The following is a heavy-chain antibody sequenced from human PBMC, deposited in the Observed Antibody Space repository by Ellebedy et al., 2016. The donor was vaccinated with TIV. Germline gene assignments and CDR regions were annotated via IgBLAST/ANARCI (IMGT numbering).Heavy chain of an antibody. J-gene: IGHJ4*01. Sequence: AASVKVSCKASGYSLTSNGISWVRQAPGQGLEWMGWIGAYNGNTNYAQKFQGRVTMTTDTSTSTVYMDLRSLRSDDTAVYYSARGLWFGELDVWGQGTLVTVSS. D-gene: IGHD3-10*01. CDR1: GYSLTSNG. V-gene: IGHV1-18*01. CDR2: IGAYNGNT. CDR3: ARGLWFGELDV.